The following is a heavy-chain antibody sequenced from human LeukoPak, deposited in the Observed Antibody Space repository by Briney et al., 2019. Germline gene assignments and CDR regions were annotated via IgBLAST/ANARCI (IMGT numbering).Heavy chain of an antibody. V-gene: IGHV3-30-3*01. CDR1: GFTFSSYA. CDR2: ISYDGSNK. J-gene: IGHJ4*02. CDR3: ARGTGGGNSGFDY. Sequence: PGGSLRLSCAASGFTFSSYAMHWVRQAPGKGLEWVAVISYDGSNKYYAVSVKGRFTISRDNSKNTLYLQMNSLRAEDTAVYYCARGTGGGNSGFDYWGQGTLVTVSS. D-gene: IGHD4-23*01.